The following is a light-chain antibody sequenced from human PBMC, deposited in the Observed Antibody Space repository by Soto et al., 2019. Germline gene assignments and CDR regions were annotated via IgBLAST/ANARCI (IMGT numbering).Light chain of an antibody. CDR2: EGS. Sequence: SALTQPASVSGSPGQSITISCTGTSSDVGTYNLVSWYQQHPGKAPKLMIYEGSKRPSGVSNRFSGSKSGNTASLTISGLQAEDEADYYCCSYAGISTFVVFGGGTKLAVL. J-gene: IGLJ2*01. V-gene: IGLV2-23*03. CDR3: CSYAGISTFVV. CDR1: SSDVGTYNL.